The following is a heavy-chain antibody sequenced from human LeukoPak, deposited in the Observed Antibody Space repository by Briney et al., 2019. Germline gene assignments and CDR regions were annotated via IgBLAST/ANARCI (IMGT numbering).Heavy chain of an antibody. CDR3: ARDGTGRITIFGVVTGEPDY. CDR1: GFTFSSYS. Sequence: GESLRLSCAASGFTFSSYSMNWVRQAPGKGLEWVSSISSSSSYIYYADSVKGRFTISRDNAKNSLYLQMNSLRAEDTAVYYCARDGTGRITIFGVVTGEPDYWGQGTLVTVSS. J-gene: IGHJ4*02. D-gene: IGHD3-3*01. V-gene: IGHV3-21*01. CDR2: ISSSSSYI.